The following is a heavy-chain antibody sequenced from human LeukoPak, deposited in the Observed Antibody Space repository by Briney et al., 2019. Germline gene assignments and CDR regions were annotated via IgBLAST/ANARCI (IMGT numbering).Heavy chain of an antibody. Sequence: PGGSLRLSCTASGFTFGDYAMSWVRQAPGKGLEWVGFIRSKASGGTTECTASVKGRFTISRDDSKSIAYLQMNSLITEDTAIYYCTRGYSIDYWGQGTQVTVSS. CDR2: IRSKASGGTT. CDR3: TRGYSIDY. V-gene: IGHV3-49*04. CDR1: GFTFGDYA. D-gene: IGHD4-11*01. J-gene: IGHJ4*02.